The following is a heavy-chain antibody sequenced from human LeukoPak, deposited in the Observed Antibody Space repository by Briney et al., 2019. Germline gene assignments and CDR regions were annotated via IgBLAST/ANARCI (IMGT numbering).Heavy chain of an antibody. CDR1: GGTFSSYA. CDR3: ARVNAVAGGALIDY. CDR2: IIPILGIA. V-gene: IGHV1-69*04. J-gene: IGHJ4*02. D-gene: IGHD6-19*01. Sequence: ASVKVSCKASGGTFSSYAICWVRQAPGQGLEWMGRIIPILGIANYAQKFQGRVTITADKSTSTAYMELSSLRSEDTAVYYCARVNAVAGGALIDYWGQGTLVTVSS.